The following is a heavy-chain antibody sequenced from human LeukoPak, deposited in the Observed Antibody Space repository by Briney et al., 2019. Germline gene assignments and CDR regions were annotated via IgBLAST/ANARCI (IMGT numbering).Heavy chain of an antibody. D-gene: IGHD2-2*02. CDR3: ARDHCIGSSCYNTY. Sequence: GGSLRLSCGASGFTFSSYSMNWVRQAPGKGLEWISSISSSSSYIYYADSVKGRFTISRDNAKNSLYLQMNILRAEDTAVYYWARDHCIGSSCYNTYWGQGTLVTVSS. V-gene: IGHV3-21*01. CDR1: GFTFSSYS. CDR2: ISSSSSYI. J-gene: IGHJ4*02.